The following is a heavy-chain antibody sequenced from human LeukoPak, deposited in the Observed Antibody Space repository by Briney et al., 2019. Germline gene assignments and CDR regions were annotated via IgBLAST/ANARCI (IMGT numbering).Heavy chain of an antibody. CDR2: MSSDETIT. CDR1: GFTFNSYW. CDR3: ASRGFLNY. V-gene: IGHV3-74*01. Sequence: GGSLRLSCAASGFTFNSYWMNWVRQAPGKGLLWVSHMSSDETITSYADSVKGRFTISRDNAKNTLYLQMNSLRAEDTGVYYCASRGFLNYWGQGTLVTVSS. J-gene: IGHJ4*02.